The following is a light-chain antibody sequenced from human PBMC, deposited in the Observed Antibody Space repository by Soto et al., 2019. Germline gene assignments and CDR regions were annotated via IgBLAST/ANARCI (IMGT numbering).Light chain of an antibody. Sequence: IRMTQSPSSLSASTGDRVTITWRASQGISSYLAWYQQKPGKAPKLLIYAASTLQSGVPSRFSGSGSGTDFTLTISCLQSEDFATYYCQQYYSYPITFGQGTRLEIK. CDR1: QGISSY. J-gene: IGKJ5*01. CDR2: AAS. CDR3: QQYYSYPIT. V-gene: IGKV1-8*01.